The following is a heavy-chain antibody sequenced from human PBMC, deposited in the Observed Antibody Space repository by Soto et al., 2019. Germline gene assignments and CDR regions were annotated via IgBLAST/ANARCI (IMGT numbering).Heavy chain of an antibody. J-gene: IGHJ4*02. V-gene: IGHV1-18*01. Sequence: ASVKVSCKASGYTFTSYGISWVRQAPGQGLEWMGWISAYNGNTKYVQKLQGRVTMTTDTSTSTAYMELRSLRSDDTAVYYCARDAAAGLNDYWGQGTLVTVSS. CDR1: GYTFTSYG. CDR2: ISAYNGNT. CDR3: ARDAAAGLNDY. D-gene: IGHD6-13*01.